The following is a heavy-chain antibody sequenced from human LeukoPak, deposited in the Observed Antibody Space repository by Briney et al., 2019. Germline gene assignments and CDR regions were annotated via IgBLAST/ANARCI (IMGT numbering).Heavy chain of an antibody. CDR1: GFTFSSYS. CDR3: ARDTDQYYDSSGYPEYMDV. V-gene: IGHV3-48*04. D-gene: IGHD3-22*01. J-gene: IGHJ6*03. CDR2: ISSSGSTI. Sequence: PGGSLRPSCAASGFTFSSYSMNWVRQAPGKGLEWVSYISSSGSTIYYADSVKGRFTISRDNAKNSLYLQMNSLRAEDTAVYYCARDTDQYYDSSGYPEYMDVWGKGTTVTISS.